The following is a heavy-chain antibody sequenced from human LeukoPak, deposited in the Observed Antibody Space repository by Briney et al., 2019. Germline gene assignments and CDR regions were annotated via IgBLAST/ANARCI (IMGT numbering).Heavy chain of an antibody. CDR3: ATIKRGNIFGYFDF. D-gene: IGHD5-18*01. Sequence: SSESLSLTCTVSGGSISSPYCSWSRQPPRNWMGWVGYLYGYRSTKHNPSRNSRLTLSADTSKNQFSLRLSSVTAADTAVYFCATIKRGNIFGYFDFWGQGILVAVSS. V-gene: IGHV4-59*11. CDR1: GGSISSPY. CDR2: LYGYRST. J-gene: IGHJ4*02.